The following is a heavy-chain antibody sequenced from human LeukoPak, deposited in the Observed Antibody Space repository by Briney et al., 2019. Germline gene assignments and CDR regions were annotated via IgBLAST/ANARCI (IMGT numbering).Heavy chain of an antibody. CDR1: GGSISSYY. Sequence: PSETLSLTCTVSGGSISSYYWSWIRQPPGKGLEWIGYIYYSGSTNYNPSLKSRVTISVDTSRNQFSLKLSSVTAADTAVYYCARVFDAFDIWGQGTMVTVSS. J-gene: IGHJ3*02. CDR2: IYYSGST. CDR3: ARVFDAFDI. V-gene: IGHV4-59*08.